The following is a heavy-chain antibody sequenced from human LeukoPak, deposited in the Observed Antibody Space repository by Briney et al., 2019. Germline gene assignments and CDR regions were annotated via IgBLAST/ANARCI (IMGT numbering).Heavy chain of an antibody. D-gene: IGHD2-21*02. V-gene: IGHV3-7*05. CDR2: IEQDGTQK. CDR3: ARDCGSDCSQAFDI. Sequence: GGSLRLSCAASGFTFSNYWMSWVRQAPGKGLEWVADIEQDGTQKYYVDSVEGRFTISRDNAKNSLYLQMNSLRVEDTAVYYCARDCGSDCSQAFDIWGQGTMVTVSS. CDR1: GFTFSNYW. J-gene: IGHJ3*02.